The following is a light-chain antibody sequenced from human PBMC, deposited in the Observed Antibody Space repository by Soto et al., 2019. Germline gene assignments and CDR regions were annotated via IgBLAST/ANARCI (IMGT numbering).Light chain of an antibody. Sequence: IVLARSSVALGLCAGDGGTLIFKASQSVSGYLAWYQQKPGQAPRLLIYDVYNRATGITARFSGSGSGTDFTLTSSSLEPEDFAIYYCQLRAYWQVTIGQVTRLDIK. CDR3: QLRAYWQVT. CDR1: QSVSGY. J-gene: IGKJ5*01. V-gene: IGKV3-11*01. CDR2: DVY.